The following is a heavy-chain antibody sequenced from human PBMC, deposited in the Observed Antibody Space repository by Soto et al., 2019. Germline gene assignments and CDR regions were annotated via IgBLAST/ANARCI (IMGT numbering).Heavy chain of an antibody. J-gene: IGHJ6*02. CDR1: GYSFPSYW. V-gene: IGHV5-51*01. D-gene: IGHD2-2*01. CDR3: ARRSRYAVGVYGMDV. CDR2: IYPGDSDT. Sequence: ESLKLSFKGSGYSFPSYWIVWVRQMPGKGLELMGIIYPGDSDTRYSPSFQGKVTISADKSISTAYLQWSSLKASDTAMYYCARRSRYAVGVYGMDVWGQGTTVTVSS.